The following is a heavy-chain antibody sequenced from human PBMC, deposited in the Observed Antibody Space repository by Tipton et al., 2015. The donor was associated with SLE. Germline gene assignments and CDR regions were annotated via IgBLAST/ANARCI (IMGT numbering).Heavy chain of an antibody. Sequence: LRLSCAIYGGSFSDFYWSWIRQPPGKGLECIGEINHSGTTNYNPSLKSRVTISVDTSKNQFSLKLSSVTAADAAVYYCAGGVISYFDCWGQGTLVTVSS. V-gene: IGHV4-34*01. D-gene: IGHD3-22*01. CDR3: AGGVISYFDC. J-gene: IGHJ4*02. CDR1: GGSFSDFY. CDR2: INHSGTT.